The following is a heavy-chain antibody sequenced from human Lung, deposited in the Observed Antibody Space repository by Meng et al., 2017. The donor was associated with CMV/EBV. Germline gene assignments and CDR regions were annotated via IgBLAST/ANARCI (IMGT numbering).Heavy chain of an antibody. J-gene: IGHJ4*02. V-gene: IGHV3-7*01. CDR2: INQGGNEK. D-gene: IGHD2-2*01. CDR1: GFMFSNNW. CDR3: ATTSNGCVYS. Sequence: GGSLGLSCEASGFMFSNNWMSWVRQAAGKGLEWVANINQGGNEKYHVDSVRGRFTISRDNGNKSLSLQMNSLRVEDTALYYCATTSNGCVYSWGQGALVTVSS.